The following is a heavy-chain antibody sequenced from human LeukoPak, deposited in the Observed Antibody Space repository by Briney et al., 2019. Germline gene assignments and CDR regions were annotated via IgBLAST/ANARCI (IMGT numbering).Heavy chain of an antibody. J-gene: IGHJ4*02. CDR1: GFTFSSYP. V-gene: IGHV3-23*01. CDR3: AKEPLKDYDFWSGYPY. CDR2: ISGSGGST. Sequence: GGSLRLSCAASGFTFSSYPMSWVRQAPGKGLEWVSAISGSGGSTYYADSVKGRFTISRDNSKNTLYLQMNSLRAGDTAVYYSAKEPLKDYDFWSGYPYWGQGTLVTVSS. D-gene: IGHD3-3*01.